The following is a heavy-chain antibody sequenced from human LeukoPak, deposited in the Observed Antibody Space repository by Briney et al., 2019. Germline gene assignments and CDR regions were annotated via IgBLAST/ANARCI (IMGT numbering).Heavy chain of an antibody. Sequence: GGSLRLSCAASGFTFSSYWMHWVRQAPGKGLVWVSRINSDGSSTSYADSVKGGFTISRDNAKNTLYLQMNSLRAEDTAVYYCARGHYYGSGSYYNGAMGEDYWGQGTLVTVSS. CDR3: ARGHYYGSGSYYNGAMGEDY. J-gene: IGHJ4*02. CDR2: INSDGSST. D-gene: IGHD3-10*01. CDR1: GFTFSSYW. V-gene: IGHV3-74*01.